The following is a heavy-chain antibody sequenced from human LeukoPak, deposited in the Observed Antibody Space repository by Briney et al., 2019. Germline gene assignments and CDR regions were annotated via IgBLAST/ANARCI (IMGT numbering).Heavy chain of an antibody. J-gene: IGHJ4*02. CDR2: IFYSGST. Sequence: SETLSLTCTVSGGSISSSGYYWGWIRQPPGKGLEWIGSIFYSGSTYYNPSLKSRVTISVDTSKNQFSLKLSSVTAADTAVYYCARAAAGYDSWGQGTLVTVSS. CDR3: ARAAAGYDS. V-gene: IGHV4-39*07. CDR1: GGSISSSGYY. D-gene: IGHD6-13*01.